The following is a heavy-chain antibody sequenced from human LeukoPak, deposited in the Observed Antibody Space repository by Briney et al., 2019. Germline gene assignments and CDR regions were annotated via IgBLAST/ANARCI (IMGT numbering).Heavy chain of an antibody. V-gene: IGHV4-34*01. Sequence: SETLSLTCAVYGGSFSGYYWSWIRQPPGKGLEWIGEINHSGSTNYNPSLKSRVTISVDTSKNQFSLQLSSATAADTAVYYCARGQTIVGATGDYWGQGTLVTVSS. CDR1: GGSFSGYY. D-gene: IGHD1-26*01. CDR2: INHSGST. CDR3: ARGQTIVGATGDY. J-gene: IGHJ4*02.